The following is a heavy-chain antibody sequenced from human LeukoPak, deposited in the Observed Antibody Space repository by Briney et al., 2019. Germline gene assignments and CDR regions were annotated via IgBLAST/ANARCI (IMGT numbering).Heavy chain of an antibody. Sequence: GGSLRLSCAASGFTFSSYAMHWVRQASGKGLEYVSAISSNGGSTYYANSVKGRFTISRDNSKNTLYLQMGSLRAEDMAVYYCARDSTVTGADYWGQGTLVTVSS. CDR2: ISSNGGST. CDR1: GFTFSSYA. V-gene: IGHV3-64*01. D-gene: IGHD4-17*01. CDR3: ARDSTVTGADY. J-gene: IGHJ4*02.